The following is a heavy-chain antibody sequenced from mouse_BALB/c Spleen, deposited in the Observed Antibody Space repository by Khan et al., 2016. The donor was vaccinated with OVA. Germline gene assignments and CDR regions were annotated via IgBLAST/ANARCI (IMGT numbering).Heavy chain of an antibody. CDR2: INPSNGRT. D-gene: IGHD2-1*01. V-gene: IGHV1S81*02. J-gene: IGHJ3*01. CDR3: ARLYYSWFAN. Sequence: QVQLQQSGAELVKPGASVKLSCKASGYTFTNFWIHWVKQRPGQGLEWIGEINPSNGRTNNNEKFKSKATLTVDKFSSTAYMQLSSLTSEDSAVYYCARLYYSWFANWGHGTLVTVSA. CDR1: GYTFTNFW.